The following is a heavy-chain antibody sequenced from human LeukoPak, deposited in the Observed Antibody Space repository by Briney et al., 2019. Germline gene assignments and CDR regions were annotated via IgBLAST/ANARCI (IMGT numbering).Heavy chain of an antibody. V-gene: IGHV3-23*01. CDR3: ARDSPLKGYNSGWATNSFDF. D-gene: IGHD6-19*01. CDR1: GFNFRSYA. J-gene: IGHJ4*02. CDR2: VTGGAVAT. Sequence: GGSLRVSCAASGFNFRSYAMSWVRQAPGKGLEWVSTVTGGAVATYYADSERGRHTISRDNSKNTLYLQMNSLRAEDTAVYYCARDSPLKGYNSGWATNSFDFWGQGTLVTVSS.